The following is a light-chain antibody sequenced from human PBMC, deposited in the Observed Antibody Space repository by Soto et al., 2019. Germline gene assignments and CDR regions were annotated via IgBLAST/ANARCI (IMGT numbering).Light chain of an antibody. J-gene: IGKJ1*01. Sequence: EIVMTQSPATPSVSPGGRATLSCRASQSISDTLAWYQQKPGQAPRLLIYGASRRATGFPARFSGSGSGTDFTLTISSLQSEDFAVYYCQQYNNWPRTFGQGTKVDIK. CDR1: QSISDT. CDR3: QQYNNWPRT. V-gene: IGKV3-15*01. CDR2: GAS.